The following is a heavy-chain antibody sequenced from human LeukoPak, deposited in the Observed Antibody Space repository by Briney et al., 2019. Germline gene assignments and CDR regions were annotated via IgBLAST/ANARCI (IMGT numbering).Heavy chain of an antibody. CDR2: ISYDGSNK. D-gene: IGHD5-18*01. V-gene: IGHV3-30*18. CDR1: GFTFSSYG. J-gene: IGHJ6*02. Sequence: GGSLRLSCAASGFTFSSYGMHWVRQAPGKGLEWVAVISYDGSNKYYADSVKGRFTISRDNSKNTLYLQMNSLRAEDTAVYYCAKDLARGYSYGYYYYYGMDVWGQGTMVTVSS. CDR3: AKDLARGYSYGYYYYYGMDV.